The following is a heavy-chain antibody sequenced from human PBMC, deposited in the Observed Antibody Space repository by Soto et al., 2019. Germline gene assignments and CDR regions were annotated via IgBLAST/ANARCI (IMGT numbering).Heavy chain of an antibody. V-gene: IGHV3-21*01. CDR1: GGTFSSYS. CDR2: ISSGSSDT. CDR3: ARVAY. J-gene: IGHJ4*02. Sequence: VGSLRISCAASGGTFSSYSMNWVRQAPGKGLEWVSSISSGSSDTWYADSLKGRFIISRDNAQNSLFLQMNTLRAEDTAMYYCARVAYWGPGTQVTVSS.